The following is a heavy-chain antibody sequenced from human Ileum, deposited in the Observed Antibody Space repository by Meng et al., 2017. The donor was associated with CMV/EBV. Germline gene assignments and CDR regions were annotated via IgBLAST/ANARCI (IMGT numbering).Heavy chain of an antibody. Sequence: GESLKISCAASGFTFSSYSMNWVCQAPGKGLEWVSSISSSSSYIYYADSVKGRFTISRDNAKNSLYLQMNSLRAEDTAVYYCARDRTVNVVVPAAIRTGRDYYGMDVWGQGTTVTVSS. V-gene: IGHV3-21*01. J-gene: IGHJ6*02. CDR3: ARDRTVNVVVPAAIRTGRDYYGMDV. CDR1: GFTFSSYS. CDR2: ISSSSSYI. D-gene: IGHD2-2*02.